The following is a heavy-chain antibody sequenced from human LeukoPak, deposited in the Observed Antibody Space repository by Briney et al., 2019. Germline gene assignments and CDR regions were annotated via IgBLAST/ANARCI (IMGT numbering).Heavy chain of an antibody. V-gene: IGHV3-30*02. CDR1: GFTFSSYG. D-gene: IGHD5-24*01. J-gene: IGHJ4*02. CDR2: IRHDGSNK. Sequence: GGSLRLSCAASGFTFSSYGMHWVRQAPGKGLEWVAFIRHDGSNKYYADSVKGRFTISGDSSKNTLYLQMNSLRPEDTALYYCAKDFEMATNSGRYFDNWGQGTLVTVSS. CDR3: AKDFEMATNSGRYFDN.